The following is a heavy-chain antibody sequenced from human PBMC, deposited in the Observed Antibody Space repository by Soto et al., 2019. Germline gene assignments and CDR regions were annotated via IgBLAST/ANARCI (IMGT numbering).Heavy chain of an antibody. V-gene: IGHV4-34*01. CDR2: INHSGRT. CDR3: ARGSLVLMVWQQLYYFDY. Sequence: QVQLQQLGAGLLKPSETLSLTCAVYGGSFSGYYWSWIRQPPGKGLEWIGEINHSGRTNYNPSLKSRVTISVDTSKNQFSLKLSSVTAADTAVYYCARGSLVLMVWQQLYYFDYWGQGTLVTVSS. D-gene: IGHD6-13*01. CDR1: GGSFSGYY. J-gene: IGHJ4*02.